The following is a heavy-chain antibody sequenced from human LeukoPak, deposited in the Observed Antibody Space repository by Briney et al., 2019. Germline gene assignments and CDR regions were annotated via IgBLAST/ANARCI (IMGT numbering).Heavy chain of an antibody. J-gene: IGHJ4*02. V-gene: IGHV3-64D*06. Sequence: GGSLRLSCSASGFTFSSCAMHWVRQAPGKGLEYVSAINGNGGDTYYADSVKGRFTISRDNSKNTLYLQMSSLRVEDTAVYYCVYTGEYSGYNSKSGLDYWGQGTLVTVSS. CDR2: INGNGGDT. CDR1: GFTFSSCA. CDR3: VYTGEYSGYNSKSGLDY. D-gene: IGHD5-12*01.